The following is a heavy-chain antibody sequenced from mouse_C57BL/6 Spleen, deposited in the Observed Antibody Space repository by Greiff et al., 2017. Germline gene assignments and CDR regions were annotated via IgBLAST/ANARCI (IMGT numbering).Heavy chain of an antibody. Sequence: QVQLQQSGAELARPGASVKLSCKASGYTFTSSGISWVKQRTGQGLEWIGEIYPRSGNTYYNEKFKGKATLTADKSSSTAYMELRSLTSEDSAVYFCARLRPLFYAMDYWGQGTSVTVSS. D-gene: IGHD3-2*02. CDR3: ARLRPLFYAMDY. J-gene: IGHJ4*01. CDR1: GYTFTSSG. V-gene: IGHV1-81*01. CDR2: IYPRSGNT.